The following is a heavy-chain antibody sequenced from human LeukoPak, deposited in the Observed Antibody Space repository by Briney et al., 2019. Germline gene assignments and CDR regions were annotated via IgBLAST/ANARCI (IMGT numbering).Heavy chain of an antibody. CDR3: ARDQGRGLRYFDWLKDPGYGMDV. J-gene: IGHJ6*02. D-gene: IGHD3-9*01. CDR1: GFTFSSYS. V-gene: IGHV3-21*01. CDR2: ISSSSSYI. Sequence: GGSLRLSCAASGFTFSSYSMNWVRQAPGKGLEWVSSISSSSSYIYYADSVKGRFTISRDNAKNSLYLQMNSLRAEDTAVYYCARDQGRGLRYFDWLKDPGYGMDVWGQGTTVTVSS.